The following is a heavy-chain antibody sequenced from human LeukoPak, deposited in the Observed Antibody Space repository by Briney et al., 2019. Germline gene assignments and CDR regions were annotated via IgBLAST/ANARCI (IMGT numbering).Heavy chain of an antibody. CDR1: GGSFSGYY. D-gene: IGHD3/OR15-3a*01. CDR2: INHSGST. V-gene: IGHV4-34*01. Sequence: SETLSLTCAVYGGSFSGYYWNWIRQAPGKGLEWLGEINHSGSTNYNPSLKSRVTISVDTSKNQFSLKLSSVTAADTAVYYCARQTGSGLFILPGGQGTLVTVSS. CDR3: ARQTGSGLFILP. J-gene: IGHJ4*02.